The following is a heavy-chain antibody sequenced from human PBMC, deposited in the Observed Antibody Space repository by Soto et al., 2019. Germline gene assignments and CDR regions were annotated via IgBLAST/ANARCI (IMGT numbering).Heavy chain of an antibody. CDR2: FDPEDGET. CDR3: ATVDPPPGGYYSKPFDY. D-gene: IGHD3-22*01. J-gene: IGHJ4*02. Sequence: ASVKVSCKVSGYTLTELSMHWVRQAPGKGLEWMGGFDPEDGETIYAQKFQGRVTMTEDTSTDTAYMELSSLRSEDTAVYYCATVDPPPGGYYSKPFDYWGQGTLVTVSS. V-gene: IGHV1-24*01. CDR1: GYTLTELS.